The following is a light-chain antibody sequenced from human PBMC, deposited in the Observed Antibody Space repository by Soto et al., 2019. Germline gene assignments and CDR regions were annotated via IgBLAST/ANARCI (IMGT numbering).Light chain of an antibody. CDR3: QQYGSSPP. J-gene: IGKJ4*02. CDR1: QSIVTY. Sequence: TQSPSSLSASVGDRVTITCRASQSIVTYLNWYQQKPGQAPRLLIYGASSRATGIPDRFSGSGSGTDFTLTISRLEPEDFAVYYCQQYGSSPPFGGGTKVDIK. V-gene: IGKV3-20*01. CDR2: GAS.